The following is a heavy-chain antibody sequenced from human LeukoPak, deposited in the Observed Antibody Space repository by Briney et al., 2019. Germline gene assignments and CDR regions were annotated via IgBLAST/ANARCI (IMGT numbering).Heavy chain of an antibody. CDR1: GYTFTSYG. D-gene: IGHD3-9*01. V-gene: IGHV1-18*01. J-gene: IGHJ3*02. Sequence: ASVKVSCKASGYTFTSYGISWVRQAPGQGLEWMGWISAYNGNTNYAQKLQGRVTMTTDTSTSTACMELRSLRSDDTAVYYCARTGYDILTGYYTGDAFDIWGQGTMVTVSS. CDR2: ISAYNGNT. CDR3: ARTGYDILTGYYTGDAFDI.